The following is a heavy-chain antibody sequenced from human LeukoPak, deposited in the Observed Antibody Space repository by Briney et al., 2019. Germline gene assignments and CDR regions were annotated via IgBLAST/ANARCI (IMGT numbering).Heavy chain of an antibody. CDR1: GFIFSSYW. J-gene: IGHJ4*02. V-gene: IGHV3-7*01. CDR3: AVGIAAAGFDY. Sequence: GGSLRLSCAASGFIFSSYWMSWVRQAPGKGLEWVANIKQDGSEKYYVDSVKGRFTISRDNAKNSLYLQMNSLRAEDTAVYYCAVGIAAAGFDYWGQGTLVTVSS. CDR2: IKQDGSEK. D-gene: IGHD6-13*01.